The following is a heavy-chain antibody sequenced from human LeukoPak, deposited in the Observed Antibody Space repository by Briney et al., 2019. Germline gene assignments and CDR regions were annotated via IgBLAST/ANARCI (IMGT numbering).Heavy chain of an antibody. J-gene: IGHJ6*02. CDR3: AREIVGAREDYYYYYGMDV. CDR1: GLTFSSYG. Sequence: PGRSLRLSCGASGLTFSSYGMHWVRQAPGKGLEWVAVIWYDGSNEYYADSVKGRFTISRDNSKNTLYLQMNSLRAEDTAVYYCAREIVGAREDYYYYYGMDVWGQGTTVAVSS. D-gene: IGHD1-26*01. CDR2: IWYDGSNE. V-gene: IGHV3-33*01.